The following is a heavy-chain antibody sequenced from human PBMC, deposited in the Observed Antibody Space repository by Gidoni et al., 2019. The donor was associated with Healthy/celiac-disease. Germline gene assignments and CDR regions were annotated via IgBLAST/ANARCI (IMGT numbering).Heavy chain of an antibody. CDR1: GFTFDDYA. D-gene: IGHD2-21*01. V-gene: IGHV3-9*01. J-gene: IGHJ4*02. Sequence: EVQLVESGGGLVQPGRSLRLSCAASGFTFDDYAMHWVRQAPGKGLEWVSGISWNSGSIGYADSVKGRFTISRDNAKNSLYLQMNSLRAEDTALYYCAKEGPDWYWGQGTLVTVSS. CDR2: ISWNSGSI. CDR3: AKEGPDWY.